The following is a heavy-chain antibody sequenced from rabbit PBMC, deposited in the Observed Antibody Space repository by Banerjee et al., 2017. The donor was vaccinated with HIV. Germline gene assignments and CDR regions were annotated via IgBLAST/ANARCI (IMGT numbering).Heavy chain of an antibody. D-gene: IGHD7-1*01. Sequence: QEQLEESGGDLVQPEGSLTLTCTASGLDFSAIYWICWVRQAPGKGLEWIACINTSSGNTVYASWAKGRFTISRTSSTTVTLQMTSLTAADTATYFCLRRWHSTDLWGPGTLVTVS. CDR1: GLDFSAIYW. CDR3: LRRWHSTDL. CDR2: INTSSGNT. V-gene: IGHV1S45*01. J-gene: IGHJ4*01.